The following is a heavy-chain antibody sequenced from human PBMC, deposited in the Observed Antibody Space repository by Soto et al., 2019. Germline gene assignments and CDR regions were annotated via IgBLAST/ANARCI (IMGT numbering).Heavy chain of an antibody. J-gene: IGHJ6*02. CDR2: IIPIFGTA. D-gene: IGHD2-2*01. CDR1: GGTFSSYA. CDR3: ARVPGGGDYYYYGMDV. Sequence: SVKVSCKASGGTFSSYAISWVREAPGQGPEWMGGIIPIFGTANYAQKFQGRVTITADESTSTAYMELSSLRSEDTAVYYCARVPGGGDYYYYGMDVWGQGTTVTVSS. V-gene: IGHV1-69*13.